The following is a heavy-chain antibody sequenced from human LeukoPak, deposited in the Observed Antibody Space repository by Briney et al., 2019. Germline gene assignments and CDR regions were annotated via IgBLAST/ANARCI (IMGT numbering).Heavy chain of an antibody. D-gene: IGHD5-18*01. J-gene: IGHJ4*02. Sequence: PSETLSLTCTVSGGSISSYYWSWIRQPAGKGLEWIGRVFTSGGTSYNPSLKGRVTMSIDSSTNQFSLKLDSVTAADTAVYYCARDDVDTPTFDYWGPGMLVAVSS. CDR1: GGSISSYY. CDR2: VFTSGGT. CDR3: ARDDVDTPTFDY. V-gene: IGHV4-4*07.